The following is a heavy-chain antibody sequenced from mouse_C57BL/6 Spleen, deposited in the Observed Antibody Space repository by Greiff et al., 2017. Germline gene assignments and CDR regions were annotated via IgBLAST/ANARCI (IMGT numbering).Heavy chain of an antibody. J-gene: IGHJ2*01. V-gene: IGHV1-18*01. CDR1: GYTFTDYN. D-gene: IGHD1-1*01. CDR3: ERAGNKGSAGYFDY. CDR2: INPNNGGT. Sequence: EVQLQQPGPELVKPGASVKIPCKASGYTFTDYNMDWVKQSHGKSLEWIGDINPNNGGTIYNQKFKGKATLTVDKSSSTAYMELRSLTSEDTAVXYYERAGNKGSAGYFDYWGHGTTLTVAS.